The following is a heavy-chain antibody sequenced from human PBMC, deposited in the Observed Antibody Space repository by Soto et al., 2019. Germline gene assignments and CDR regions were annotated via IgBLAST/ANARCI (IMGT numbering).Heavy chain of an antibody. CDR2: IYSGGST. J-gene: IGHJ2*01. CDR3: EDGIRYVSSVSAFRRNRSTDL. D-gene: IGHD6-6*01. Sequence: APGKGLEWVSVIYSGGSTYYADSVKGRFTISRDNSKNTLYLQMNSLRAEDIAVFYSEDGIRYVSSVSAFRRNRSTDL. V-gene: IGHV3-53*01.